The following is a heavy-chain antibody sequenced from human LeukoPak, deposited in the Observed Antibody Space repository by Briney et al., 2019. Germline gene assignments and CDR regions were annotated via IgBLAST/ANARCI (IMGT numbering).Heavy chain of an antibody. CDR2: IYHSGST. CDR1: GYSISSGHY. D-gene: IGHD6-13*01. V-gene: IGHV4-38-2*02. J-gene: IGHJ4*02. CDR3: ARGTLLGSSSSLLFDY. Sequence: SETLSLTCTVSGYSISSGHYWGWIRQPPGKGLEWIGSIYHSGSTYYNPSLKSRVTISVDTSKNQFSLKLSSVTAADTAVYYCARGTLLGSSSSLLFDYWGQGTLVTVSS.